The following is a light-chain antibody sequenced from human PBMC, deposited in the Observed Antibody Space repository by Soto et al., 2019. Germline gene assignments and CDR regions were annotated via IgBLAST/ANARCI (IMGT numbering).Light chain of an antibody. J-gene: IGKJ5*01. CDR2: AAS. Sequence: DIQLTQSPSLLSASVGDRVTITCRASHDISTYLAWYQQKPGKAPKLLIYAASSLQTGVPSRFSGSGSGTDCTLTISSLQPEDVGTYYCQQAISFPITFGQGTRLEIK. CDR1: HDISTY. CDR3: QQAISFPIT. V-gene: IGKV1-9*01.